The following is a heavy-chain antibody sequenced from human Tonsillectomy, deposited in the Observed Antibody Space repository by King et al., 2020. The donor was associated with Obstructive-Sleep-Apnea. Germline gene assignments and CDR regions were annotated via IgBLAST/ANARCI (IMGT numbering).Heavy chain of an antibody. CDR2: ISLSGST. CDR1: GGSFSGSY. CDR3: AREKPLRWATTGPSPFDY. J-gene: IGHJ4*02. Sequence: VQLQQWGAGLLKPSETLSLTCAVYGGSFSGSYWSWIRQPPGKGLEWIGEISLSGSTNYNPSLKSRVTISVDTSKNQFSLKLSSVTAADTAVYYCAREKPLRWATTGPSPFDYWGQGTLVTVSS. D-gene: IGHD3-3*01. V-gene: IGHV4-34*01.